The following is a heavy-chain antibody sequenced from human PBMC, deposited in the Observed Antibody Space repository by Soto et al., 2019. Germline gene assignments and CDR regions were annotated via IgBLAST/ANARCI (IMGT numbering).Heavy chain of an antibody. Sequence: GGSLRLSCASSGFTFSSYSMNWVRHAPGKGLEWVSSISSSSSYIYYADSVKGRFTISRDNAKNSLYLQMNSLRAEDTAVYYCARGVPISSIAPYNWFDPWGQGTLVTVSS. D-gene: IGHD6-6*01. CDR1: GFTFSSYS. CDR2: ISSSSSYI. V-gene: IGHV3-21*01. J-gene: IGHJ5*02. CDR3: ARGVPISSIAPYNWFDP.